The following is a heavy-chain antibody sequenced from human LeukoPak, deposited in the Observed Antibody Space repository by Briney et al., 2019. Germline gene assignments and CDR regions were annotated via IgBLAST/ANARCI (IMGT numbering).Heavy chain of an antibody. J-gene: IGHJ2*01. Sequence: SETLPLTCAVYGGSFSGYYWSWIRQPPGKGLEWIGEINRSGSTNYNPSLKSRVTISVDTSKNQFSLKLSSVTAADTAVYYCARAARWSKTDLWGRGTLVTVSS. D-gene: IGHD1-26*01. CDR1: GGSFSGYY. CDR2: INRSGST. CDR3: ARAARWSKTDL. V-gene: IGHV4-34*01.